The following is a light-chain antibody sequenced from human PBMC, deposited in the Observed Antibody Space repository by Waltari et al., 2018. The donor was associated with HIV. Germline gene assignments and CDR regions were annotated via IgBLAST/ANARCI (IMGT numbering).Light chain of an antibody. J-gene: IGKJ1*01. Sequence: DIQMTQSPSTLSASVGDRVTITCRASQSVNNWLAWYQQKPGKAPRLLIYKASSLESGVPSRFSGSGSGTEFTLTISSLQPDDFATYYCQQYNRYSRTFGQGTKVEI. CDR3: QQYNRYSRT. CDR2: KAS. CDR1: QSVNNW. V-gene: IGKV1-5*03.